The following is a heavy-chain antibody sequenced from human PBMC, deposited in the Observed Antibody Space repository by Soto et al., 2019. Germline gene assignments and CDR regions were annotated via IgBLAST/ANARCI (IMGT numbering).Heavy chain of an antibody. V-gene: IGHV4-59*01. CDR2: LYYSGST. CDR3: ARVIGYCSGGSGCPGDVYSWFDS. CDR1: GGSISSYY. Sequence: SETLSLTCTVSGGSISSYYWSWIRQPPGKGLEWIGDLYYSGSTNSNPSLKSRVTISVDTSKTQFSLKLSSVTAADTAGYYCARVIGYCSGGSGCPGDVYSWFDSWGQGTLVTVSS. D-gene: IGHD2-15*01. J-gene: IGHJ5*01.